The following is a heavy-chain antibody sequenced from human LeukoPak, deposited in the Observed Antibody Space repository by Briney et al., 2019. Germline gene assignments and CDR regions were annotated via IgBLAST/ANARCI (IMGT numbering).Heavy chain of an antibody. V-gene: IGHV3-21*01. J-gene: IGHJ3*02. CDR3: ARGQDTVVTSRDAFDI. Sequence: GGSLRLSCEASGFTFSRYGMSWVRQAPGKGLEWVSAISSSSSYIYYADSVKGRFTISRDNAKNSLYLQMNSLRAEDTAVYYCARGQDTVVTSRDAFDIWGQGTMVTVSS. CDR1: GFTFSRYG. CDR2: ISSSSSYI. D-gene: IGHD4-23*01.